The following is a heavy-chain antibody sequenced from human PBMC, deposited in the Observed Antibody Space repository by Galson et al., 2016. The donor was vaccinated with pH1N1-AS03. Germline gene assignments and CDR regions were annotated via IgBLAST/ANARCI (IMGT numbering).Heavy chain of an antibody. V-gene: IGHV5-51*01. Sequence: QSGAEVKKPGESLKISCKASGYSFTNYWIAWVRQMPGKGLEWMGIIFPGDFDTRYSPSFQGQVTISADKAISTAYLEWSSLAASDTAMYYCARSFPSGWYAYDAFDIWGQGTLVTVSS. CDR3: ARSFPSGWYAYDAFDI. CDR2: IFPGDFDT. D-gene: IGHD6-19*01. J-gene: IGHJ3*02. CDR1: GYSFTNYW.